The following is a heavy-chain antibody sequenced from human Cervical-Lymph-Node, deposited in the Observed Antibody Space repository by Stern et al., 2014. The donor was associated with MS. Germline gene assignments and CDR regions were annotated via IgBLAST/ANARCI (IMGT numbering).Heavy chain of an antibody. CDR2: IIPIFGRA. D-gene: IGHD3-9*01. CDR1: GGTFSRYA. CDR3: ARGWSYEILTGYSY. Sequence: DQLVESGAEVKKPGSSVKVSCKASGGTFSRYAISWVRQAPGQGLEWMGGIIPIFGRANYAQKFQDRVTITADESTSTAYMELSSLRSEDTAIYYCARGWSYEILTGYSYWGQGTLVTVSS. V-gene: IGHV1-69*01. J-gene: IGHJ4*02.